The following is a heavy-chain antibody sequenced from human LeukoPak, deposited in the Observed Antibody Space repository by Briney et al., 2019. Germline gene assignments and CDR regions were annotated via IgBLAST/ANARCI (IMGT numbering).Heavy chain of an antibody. V-gene: IGHV4-31*03. D-gene: IGHD3-22*01. J-gene: IGHJ3*02. CDR1: GGSISGGGYY. Sequence: SQTLSLTCTVSGGSISGGGYYWSWIRQHPGKGLEWIGYIYYSGSTYYNPSLKSRVTISVHTAKNQFYLKLSSVTAADTAVYYCARDWVSSGQNDAFDIWGQGTMVTVSS. CDR2: IYYSGST. CDR3: ARDWVSSGQNDAFDI.